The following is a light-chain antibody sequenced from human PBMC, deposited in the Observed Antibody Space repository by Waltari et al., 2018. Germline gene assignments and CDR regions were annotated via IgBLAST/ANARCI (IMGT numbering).Light chain of an antibody. J-gene: IGKJ3*01. Sequence: DIVMTQSPDSLAVSLGDRATINCRSSQSVLYSFDNKNHLAWYPQKPGQPPKVLIYWASTRESGVPDRFSGSGSETDFSLTISSLQAEDVAVYYCQQYYDIPFTFGPGTKVEIK. CDR3: QQYYDIPFT. CDR1: QSVLYSFDNKNH. V-gene: IGKV4-1*01. CDR2: WAS.